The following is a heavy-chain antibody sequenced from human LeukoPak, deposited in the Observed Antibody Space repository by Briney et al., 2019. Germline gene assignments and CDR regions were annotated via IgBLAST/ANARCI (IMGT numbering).Heavy chain of an antibody. J-gene: IGHJ3*02. CDR3: AKADHPILRFLEWLPNDAFDI. V-gene: IGHV3-23*01. CDR1: GFTFSSYS. D-gene: IGHD3-3*01. Sequence: PGGSLRLSCAASGFTFSSYSMSWVRQAPGKGLEWVSGLSGSGGSTYYADSVKGRFTISRDNSKNTLYLQMNSLRAEDTAVYYCAKADHPILRFLEWLPNDAFDIWGQGTMVTVSS. CDR2: LSGSGGST.